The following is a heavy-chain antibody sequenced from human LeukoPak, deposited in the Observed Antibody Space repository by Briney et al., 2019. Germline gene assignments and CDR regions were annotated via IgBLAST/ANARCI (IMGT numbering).Heavy chain of an antibody. D-gene: IGHD6-19*01. V-gene: IGHV4-61*02. Sequence: SQTLSLTCTVSGGSISSGSYYWSWIRQPAGKGLEWIGRIYTSGSTNYNPSLESRVTISVDTSKNQFSLKLSSVTAADTAVYYCARDPLGIAVAGSFYYYYYGMDVWGQGTTVTVSS. CDR2: IYTSGST. CDR1: GGSISSGSYY. CDR3: ARDPLGIAVAGSFYYYYYGMDV. J-gene: IGHJ6*02.